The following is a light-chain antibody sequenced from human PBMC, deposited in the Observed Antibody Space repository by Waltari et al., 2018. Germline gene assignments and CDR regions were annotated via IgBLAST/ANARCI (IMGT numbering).Light chain of an antibody. CDR1: NLQNKY. Sequence: SYELTQPPSVSVSPGHTASITCPGDNLQNKYTSGYLHRPGQSPVLVIYEDTKRPSGITERFSASNSGNTATLTISGTQAIDEADYYCQAWHRSNGVFGGGTK. CDR3: QAWHRSNGV. V-gene: IGLV3-1*01. CDR2: EDT. J-gene: IGLJ2*01.